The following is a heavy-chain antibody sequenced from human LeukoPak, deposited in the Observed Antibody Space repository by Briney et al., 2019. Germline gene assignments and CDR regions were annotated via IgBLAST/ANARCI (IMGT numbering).Heavy chain of an antibody. Sequence: EASVKVSCKASGGTFSSYAISWVRQAPGQGLEWMGGIIPIFGTANYAQKFQGRVTITADESTSTAYMELSSLRSEDTAVYYCARDLVDSERHVYFDYWDQGTLVTVSS. J-gene: IGHJ4*02. V-gene: IGHV1-69*13. CDR2: IIPIFGTA. CDR1: GGTFSSYA. D-gene: IGHD1-1*01. CDR3: ARDLVDSERHVYFDY.